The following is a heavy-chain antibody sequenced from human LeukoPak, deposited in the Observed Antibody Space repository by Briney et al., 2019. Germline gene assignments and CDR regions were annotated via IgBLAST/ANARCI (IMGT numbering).Heavy chain of an antibody. CDR1: GYSVSDYY. V-gene: IGHV1-2*02. D-gene: IGHD4/OR15-4a*01. CDR3: ATNAAWHYYYYMDV. CDR2: INPNSGGT. Sequence: GASVKVSCRTSGYSVSDYYMHWVRQAPGQGLEWMGWINPNSGGTNYAQKFQGRVTMTRDTSISTAYMELSRLRSDDTAVYYCATNAAWHYYYYMDVWGKGTTVTVSS. J-gene: IGHJ6*03.